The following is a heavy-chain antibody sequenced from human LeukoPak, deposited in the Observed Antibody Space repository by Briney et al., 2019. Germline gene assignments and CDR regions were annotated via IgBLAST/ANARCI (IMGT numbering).Heavy chain of an antibody. CDR2: ISYDGSNK. J-gene: IGHJ4*02. CDR1: GFTFSSYA. CDR3: ARMWNGIVVVPAALGFDY. Sequence: GSLRLSCAASGFTFSSYAMHWVCQAPGKGLEWVAVISYDGSNKYYADSVKGRFTISRGNSKNTLYLQMNRLRAEDTAVYYCARMWNGIVVVPAALGFDYWGQETRVTFSS. V-gene: IGHV3-30-3*01. D-gene: IGHD2-2*01.